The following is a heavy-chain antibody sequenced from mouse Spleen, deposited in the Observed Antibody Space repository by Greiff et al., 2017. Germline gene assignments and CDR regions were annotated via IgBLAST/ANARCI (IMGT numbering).Heavy chain of an antibody. J-gene: IGHJ2*01. CDR1: GFSLTSYD. CDR2: IWAGGST. CDR3: ATQVRREPLFAY. Sequence: VHLVESGPGLVAPSQSLSITCTVSGFSLTSYDVHWVRQPPGKGLEWLGVIWAGGSTNYNSALMSRLRISKDNSKSQVVLKMNHLQTDDTSMYYCATQVRREPLFAYWGQGTTRTVSS. D-gene: IGHD2-14*01. V-gene: IGHV2-9*02.